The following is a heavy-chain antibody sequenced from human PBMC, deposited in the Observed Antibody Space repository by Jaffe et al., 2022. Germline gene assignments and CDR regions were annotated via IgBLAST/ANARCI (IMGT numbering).Heavy chain of an antibody. J-gene: IGHJ4*02. D-gene: IGHD3-16*02. CDR2: IKSKTDGGTT. Sequence: EVQLVESGGGLVKPGGSLRLSCAASGFTFSNAWMSWVRQAPGKGLEWVGRIKSKTDGGTTDYAAPVKGRFTISRDDSKNTLYLQMNSLKTEDTAVYYCTTVGLHLGELSLYPPFDYWGQGTLVTVSS. CDR1: GFTFSNAW. CDR3: TTVGLHLGELSLYPPFDY. V-gene: IGHV3-15*01.